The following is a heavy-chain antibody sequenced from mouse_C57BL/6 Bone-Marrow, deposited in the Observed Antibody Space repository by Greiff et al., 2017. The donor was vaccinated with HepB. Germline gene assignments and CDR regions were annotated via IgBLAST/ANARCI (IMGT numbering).Heavy chain of an antibody. CDR3: TVYGYDD. Sequence: EVHLVESGAELVRPGASVKLSCTASGFNIKDDYMHWVKQRPEQGLEWIGWIDPENGDTEYASKFQGKATITADTSSNTAYLQLSSLTSEDTAVYYCTVYGYDDWGTGTTVTVSS. CDR1: GFNIKDDY. J-gene: IGHJ1*03. D-gene: IGHD2-2*01. V-gene: IGHV14-4*01. CDR2: IDPENGDT.